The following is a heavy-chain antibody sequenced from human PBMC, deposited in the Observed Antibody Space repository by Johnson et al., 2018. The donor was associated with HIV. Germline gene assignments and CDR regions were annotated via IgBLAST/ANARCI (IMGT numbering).Heavy chain of an antibody. D-gene: IGHD6-19*01. CDR3: ARGGPYSSGWSGAGAFDI. CDR1: GFTFDDYG. J-gene: IGHJ3*02. CDR2: INWNGGST. Sequence: EVQLVESGGGVVRPGGSLRVSCAASGFTFDDYGMSWVRQAPGKGLEWVSGINWNGGSTGYADSVKGRFPISRDNAKNSLYLQMNTLRAEDTAVYYCARGGPYSSGWSGAGAFDIWGQGTMVTVSS. V-gene: IGHV3-20*04.